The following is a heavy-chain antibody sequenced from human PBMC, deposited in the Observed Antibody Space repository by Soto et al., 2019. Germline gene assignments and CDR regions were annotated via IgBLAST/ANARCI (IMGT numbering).Heavy chain of an antibody. Sequence: EVQLVESGGGLIQPGGSLRLSCAVSGFTVSNNYMSWVRQAPGKGLEGVSVIYSGGYTAYGDSVKGRFTISRDNSKNPHYLKMNGRRAAARAFFSGANMPGGGGYWGQGTLVTVSS. V-gene: IGHV3-53*01. CDR3: ANMPGGGGY. CDR1: GFTVSNNY. CDR2: IYSGGYT. D-gene: IGHD2-2*01. J-gene: IGHJ4*02.